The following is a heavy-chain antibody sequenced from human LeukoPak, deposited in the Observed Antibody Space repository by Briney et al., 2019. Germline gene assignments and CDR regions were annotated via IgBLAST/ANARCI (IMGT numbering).Heavy chain of an antibody. D-gene: IGHD1-26*01. Sequence: SETLSLTCTVSGGSISSSSYYWGWIRQPPGKGLEWIGSIYYSGSTYYNPSLKSRVTISVDTSKNQFSLKLSSVTAADTAVYYCARQVLGSGRTFDYWGQGTLVTVSS. CDR1: GGSISSSSYY. CDR2: IYYSGST. J-gene: IGHJ4*02. CDR3: ARQVLGSGRTFDY. V-gene: IGHV4-39*01.